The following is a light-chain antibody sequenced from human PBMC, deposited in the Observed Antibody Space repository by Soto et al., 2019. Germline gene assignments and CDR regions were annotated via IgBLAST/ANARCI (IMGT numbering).Light chain of an antibody. J-gene: IGKJ2*01. CDR3: QQYNNWPPYT. CDR2: GAS. Sequence: EIVMTQSPATLSVSPGERATLSCRASQSVSPNLAWYQQKPGQAPRLLIYGASTRAAGIPARFSGSGSGTELTRTISSLQSEDFAVYYCQQYNNWPPYTFGQGTKLEIK. V-gene: IGKV3-15*01. CDR1: QSVSPN.